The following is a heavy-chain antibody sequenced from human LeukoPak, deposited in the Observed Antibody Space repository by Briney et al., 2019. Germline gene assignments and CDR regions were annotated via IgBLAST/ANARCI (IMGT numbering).Heavy chain of an antibody. D-gene: IGHD1-26*01. V-gene: IGHV3-43*02. J-gene: IGHJ6*02. CDR1: GFTFDAYA. Sequence: GGSLRLSCEASGFTFDAYAMHWVRQAPGKGLEWVSLINKDGSATYYADSVKGRFTIPRDNSRNSLYLQMNSLRSEDTALYYCATWAFYHSLDVWGQGTTVTVSS. CDR3: ATWAFYHSLDV. CDR2: INKDGSAT.